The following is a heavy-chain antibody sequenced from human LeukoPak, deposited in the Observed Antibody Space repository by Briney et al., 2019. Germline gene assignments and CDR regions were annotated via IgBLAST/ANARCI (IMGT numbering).Heavy chain of an antibody. J-gene: IGHJ6*02. D-gene: IGHD3-3*01. CDR3: AREVRTIFGEANQNYYYYYGMDV. CDR2: IYYSGST. CDR1: GGSVSSGSYY. Sequence: SETLSLTYTVSGGSVSSGSYYWSWIRQPPGKGLEWIGYIYYSGSTNYNPSLKSRVTISVDTSKNQFSLKLSSVTAADTAVYYCAREVRTIFGEANQNYYYYYGMDVWGQGTTVTVSS. V-gene: IGHV4-61*01.